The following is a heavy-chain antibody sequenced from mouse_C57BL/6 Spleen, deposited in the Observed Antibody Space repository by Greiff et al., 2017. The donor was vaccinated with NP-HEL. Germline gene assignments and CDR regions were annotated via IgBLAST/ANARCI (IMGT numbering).Heavy chain of an antibody. CDR2: IYPGDGDT. CDR3: ARSIYYYYDGYFDY. V-gene: IGHV1-80*01. D-gene: IGHD2-4*01. Sequence: VQLQQSGAELVKPGASVKISCKASGYAFSSYWMNWVKQRPGKGLEWIGQIYPGDGDTNYNGKFKGKATLTAVKSSSTAYMQLSSLTSEDSAVYFCARSIYYYYDGYFDYWGQGTTLTVSS. J-gene: IGHJ2*01. CDR1: GYAFSSYW.